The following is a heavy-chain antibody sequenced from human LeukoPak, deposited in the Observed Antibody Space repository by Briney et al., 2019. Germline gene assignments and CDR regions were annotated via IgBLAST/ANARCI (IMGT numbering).Heavy chain of an antibody. CDR2: INHSGST. Sequence: SETLSLTCAVYGGSFSGYYWSWIRQPPGKGLEWIGEINHSGSTNYNPSLKSRVTISVDTSKNQFSLKLSSVTAADTAVYYCAPGGGITGTTLWFAPWGQGTLVPVSS. D-gene: IGHD1-7*01. J-gene: IGHJ5*02. CDR1: GGSFSGYY. CDR3: APGGGITGTTLWFAP. V-gene: IGHV4-34*01.